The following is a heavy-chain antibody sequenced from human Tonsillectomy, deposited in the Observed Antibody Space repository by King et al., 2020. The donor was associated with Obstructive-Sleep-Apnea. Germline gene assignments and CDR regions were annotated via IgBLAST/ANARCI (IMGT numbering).Heavy chain of an antibody. J-gene: IGHJ1*01. CDR2: SYYSGRT. D-gene: IGHD2-21*02. V-gene: IGHV4-31*03. CDR3: ATGVDCGGDCGEYFQH. CDR1: GGSISSGGYY. Sequence: VQLQESGPGLVKPSQTLSLPCTVSGGSISSGGYYWSWIRQHPGKGLGGIGFSYYSGRTYYNPSLKIRVTMSVDTSKNQFALKLSSVTAADTAVYYCATGVDCGGDCGEYFQHWGQGTLVTVSS.